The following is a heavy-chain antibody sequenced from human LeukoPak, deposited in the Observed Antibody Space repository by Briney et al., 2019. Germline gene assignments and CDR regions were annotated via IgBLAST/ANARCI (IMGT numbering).Heavy chain of an antibody. CDR3: ARFPTGVDY. CDR2: IKEDGSEK. V-gene: IGHV3-7*05. CDR1: GFTFSEYW. J-gene: IGHJ4*02. D-gene: IGHD4-17*01. Sequence: GGSLRLSCAASGFTFSEYWMTWVRQAPGKGLEWVASIKEDGSEKYYVDSVKGRYTISRDNAKNSLYLQMNSLRVEDTAMYYCARFPTGVDYWGQGTLVTVSS.